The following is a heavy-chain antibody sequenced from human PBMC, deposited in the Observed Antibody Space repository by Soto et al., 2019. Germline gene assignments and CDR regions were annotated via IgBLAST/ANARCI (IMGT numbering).Heavy chain of an antibody. V-gene: IGHV1-69*06. CDR2: IIPIFGTA. CDR3: YRELHWIPLWFGGWDCFDP. J-gene: IGHJ5*02. CDR1: GGTFSNYA. D-gene: IGHD5-18*01. Sequence: GASVKVSCKASGGTFSNYAISWVRQAPGQGLEWMGGIIPIFGTANYAQKFQGRVTITADKSTSTAYMELSSLRSEDTAVYYCYRELHWIPLWFGGWDCFDPSGQGTLVTASS.